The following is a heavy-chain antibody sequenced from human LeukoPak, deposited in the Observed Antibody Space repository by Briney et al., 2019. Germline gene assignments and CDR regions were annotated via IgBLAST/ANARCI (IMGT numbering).Heavy chain of an antibody. CDR3: ARGDAVLGWFGKSTFDY. CDR1: GYTFTSYA. Sequence: ASVKVSCKASGYTFTSYAMNWVRQAPGQGLEWMGWINTNTGNPTYAQGFTGRFVFSLDTSVSTAYLQISSLKAEDTAVYYCARGDAVLGWFGKSTFDYWGQGTLVTVSS. V-gene: IGHV7-4-1*02. D-gene: IGHD3-10*01. J-gene: IGHJ4*02. CDR2: INTNTGNP.